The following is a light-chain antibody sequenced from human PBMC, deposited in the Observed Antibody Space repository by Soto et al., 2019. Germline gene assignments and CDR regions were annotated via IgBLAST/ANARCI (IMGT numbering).Light chain of an antibody. CDR3: QQYNNWPRGT. Sequence: DIVMTQSPATLSVSVGERATISCRASQSVSSNLAWYQQKPGKAPRLLIYGASTRATGIPARFSGSGSGTEFTLTISSLQSEDFAVYYCQQYNNWPRGTFGQGTKVEIK. J-gene: IGKJ1*01. CDR1: QSVSSN. CDR2: GAS. V-gene: IGKV3-15*01.